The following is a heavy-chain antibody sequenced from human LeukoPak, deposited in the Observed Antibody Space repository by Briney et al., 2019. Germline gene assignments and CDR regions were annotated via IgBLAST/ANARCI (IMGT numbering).Heavy chain of an antibody. Sequence: GGSLRLSCAASGFTYSSYSMNWVPQAPGKVLEWVSYISSSSSTIYYADSVKGRFTISRDNAKNSLYLQMNSLRAEDTAVYYCARDLSMPYRGLHNWNDATRTWAFDIWGQGTMVTVSS. V-gene: IGHV3-48*01. J-gene: IGHJ3*02. CDR1: GFTYSSYS. CDR2: ISSSSSTI. CDR3: ARDLSMPYRGLHNWNDATRTWAFDI. D-gene: IGHD1-1*01.